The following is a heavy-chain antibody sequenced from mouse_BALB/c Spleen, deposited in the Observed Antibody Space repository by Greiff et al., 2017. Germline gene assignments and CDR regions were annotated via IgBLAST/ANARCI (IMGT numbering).Heavy chain of an antibody. Sequence: QVQLQQSGAELAKPGASVKMSCKASGYTFTSYWMHWVKQRPGQGLEWIGYINPSTGYTEYNQKFKDKATLTADKSSSTAYMQLSSLTSEDSAVYYCARAYGNYVGGMDYWGQGTSVTVSS. D-gene: IGHD2-1*01. V-gene: IGHV1-7*01. CDR3: ARAYGNYVGGMDY. CDR1: GYTFTSYW. CDR2: INPSTGYT. J-gene: IGHJ4*01.